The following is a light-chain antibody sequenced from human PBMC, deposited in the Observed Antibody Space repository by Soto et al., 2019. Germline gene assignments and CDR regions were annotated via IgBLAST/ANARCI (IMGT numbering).Light chain of an antibody. Sequence: QSVLTQPASVSGSPGQSITISCTGTSSDVGGYNYVSWYQHHPGKAPKLMIFEVSNRPSGVSNRFSGSKSGNTASLTISGLQADDEADYYFSSYTSSSTLVVFGGGTKLTVL. CDR3: SSYTSSSTLVV. CDR2: EVS. CDR1: SSDVGGYNY. V-gene: IGLV2-14*01. J-gene: IGLJ2*01.